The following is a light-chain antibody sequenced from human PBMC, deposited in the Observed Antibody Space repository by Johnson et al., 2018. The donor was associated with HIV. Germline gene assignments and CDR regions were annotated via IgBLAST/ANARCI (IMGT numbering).Light chain of an antibody. CDR3: GTWDSSLSAGQV. CDR2: DNN. Sequence: QSALTQPPSVSAAPGQKVTISCSGSSSYMGNYAVSWYQQLPGTAPKLLIYDNNKRPSGIPDRFSGSKSGTSATLGITGLQTGDEADYYCGTWDSSLSAGQVFGTGTKVTVL. CDR1: SSYMGNYA. J-gene: IGLJ1*01. V-gene: IGLV1-51*01.